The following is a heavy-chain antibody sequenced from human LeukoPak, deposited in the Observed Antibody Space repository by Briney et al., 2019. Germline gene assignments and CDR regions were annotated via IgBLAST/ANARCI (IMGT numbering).Heavy chain of an antibody. Sequence: NPSQTLSLTCTVSGGSISSGDYYWSWIRQSPGKGLEWIGYIYYSGSTYYNPPLKSRVTLSIDTSKNHFSLKLSSVTAADTAVYYCARGAPYSSGWLAGYWGQGTLVTVSS. CDR3: ARGAPYSSGWLAGY. CDR1: GGSISSGDYY. CDR2: IYYSGST. V-gene: IGHV4-30-4*01. D-gene: IGHD6-19*01. J-gene: IGHJ4*02.